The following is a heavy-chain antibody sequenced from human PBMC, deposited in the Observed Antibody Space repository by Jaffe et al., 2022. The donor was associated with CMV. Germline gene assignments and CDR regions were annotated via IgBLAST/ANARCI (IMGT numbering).Heavy chain of an antibody. J-gene: IGHJ4*02. D-gene: IGHD3-10*01. CDR3: ARDPLYGSGTPL. V-gene: IGHV4-59*01. CDR1: GGSISSYY. Sequence: QVQLQESGPGLVKPSETLSLTCTVSGGSISSYYWSWIRQPPGKGLEWIGYIYYSGSTNYNPSLKSRVTISVDTSKNQFSLKLSSVTAADTAVYYCARDPLYGSGTPLWGQGTLVTVSS. CDR2: IYYSGST.